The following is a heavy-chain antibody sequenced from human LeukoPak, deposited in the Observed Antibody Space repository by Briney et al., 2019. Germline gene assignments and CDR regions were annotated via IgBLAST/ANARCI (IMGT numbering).Heavy chain of an antibody. CDR3: ARDGYSLFDY. J-gene: IGHJ4*02. D-gene: IGHD5-24*01. V-gene: IGHV4-59*01. CDR2: IYYSGST. CDR1: GSSISSYY. Sequence: PSETLSLTCTVSGSSISSYYWSWIRQPPGKGLEWIGYIYYSGSTNYNPSLKSRVTISVDTSKNQFSLKLSSVAAADTAVYYCARDGYSLFDYWGQGTLVTVSS.